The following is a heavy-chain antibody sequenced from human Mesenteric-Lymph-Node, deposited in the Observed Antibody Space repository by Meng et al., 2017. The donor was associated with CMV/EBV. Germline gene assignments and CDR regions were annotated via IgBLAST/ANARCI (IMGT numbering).Heavy chain of an antibody. CDR3: ARDSGSSYFDY. V-gene: IGHV4-39*07. Sequence: SETLSLTCTVSGGSISSSSYYWGWIRQPPGKGLEWIGSIYYSGSTYHNPSLKSRVTISVDTSKNQFSLKLSSVTAADTAVYYCARDSGSSYFDYWGQGTLVTVSS. CDR2: IYYSGST. D-gene: IGHD6-6*01. CDR1: GGSISSSSYY. J-gene: IGHJ4*02.